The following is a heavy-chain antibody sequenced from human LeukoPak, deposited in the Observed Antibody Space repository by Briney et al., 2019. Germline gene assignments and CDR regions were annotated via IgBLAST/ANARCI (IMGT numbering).Heavy chain of an antibody. Sequence: PGRSLRLSCAASGFTVSSNYMSWVRQAPGKGLECVSVIYSGGNTYYADSVKGRFTISRDNSKNTLYLQMNSLRAEDTAVYYCARKTDSGGQGDYWGPGTLVTVSS. CDR1: GFTVSSNY. D-gene: IGHD3-22*01. CDR2: IYSGGNT. V-gene: IGHV3-66*01. CDR3: ARKTDSGGQGDY. J-gene: IGHJ4*02.